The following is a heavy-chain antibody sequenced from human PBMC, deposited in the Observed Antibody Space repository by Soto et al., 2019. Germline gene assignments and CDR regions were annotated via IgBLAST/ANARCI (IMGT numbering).Heavy chain of an antibody. CDR3: AGGGTPVGF. D-gene: IGHD3-16*01. V-gene: IGHV1-18*01. J-gene: IGHJ4*02. CDR1: GYTFTNFG. CDR2: ISAYNGNT. Sequence: QVQLVQSGAEVKKPGASVKVSCKASGYTFTNFGISWVRQAPGQGLEWMGWISAYNGNTNYAQNFQGRVTMTTDTSTGTGYMGLGGLRFDGTAVYFLAGGGTPVGFRGQGTLVTVSS.